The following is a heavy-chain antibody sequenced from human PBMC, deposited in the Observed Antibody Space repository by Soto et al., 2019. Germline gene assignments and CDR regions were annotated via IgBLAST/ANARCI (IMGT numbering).Heavy chain of an antibody. CDR1: GGTLSSYA. J-gene: IGHJ6*02. CDR3: ARVVMTTGPSSYYYGIDV. CDR2: ISPWIGTA. Sequence: GASVKVSCKTSGGTLSSYAISCPRRARGLGLEWTGRISPWIGTANYAQSYQGRVTITADESTRTPYMALTSLRYEDTAVYYCARVVMTTGPSSYYYGIDVWGQGTTLPVCS. D-gene: IGHD4-4*01. V-gene: IGHV1-69*11.